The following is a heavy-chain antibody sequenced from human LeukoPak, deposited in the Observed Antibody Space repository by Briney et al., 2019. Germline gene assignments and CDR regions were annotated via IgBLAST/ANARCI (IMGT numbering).Heavy chain of an antibody. J-gene: IGHJ4*02. CDR1: GFTVSGNY. CDR3: ARAYGGYYFDY. CDR2: IYSGGNT. D-gene: IGHD4/OR15-4a*01. Sequence: GGSLRLSCAASGFTVSGNYMTWVRQAPGKGLEWVSVIYSGGNTYYADSVKGRFTISRDNSKNTLYLQMNGLRAEDTAVYYCARAYGGYYFDYWGQGTLVTVSS. V-gene: IGHV3-53*01.